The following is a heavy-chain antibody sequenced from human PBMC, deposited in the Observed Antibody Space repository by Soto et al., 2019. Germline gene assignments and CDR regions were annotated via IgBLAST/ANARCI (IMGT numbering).Heavy chain of an antibody. CDR3: ARDQSSSPDFFDY. V-gene: IGHV4-30-4*01. CDR1: GASISSGDYY. D-gene: IGHD6-6*01. J-gene: IGHJ4*02. Sequence: SETLSLTCNVPGASISSGDYYWTWIRQPPGKGLEWIGYIYHTGRTSYNPALRSRLTISIDRSKNQFSLTLSSVSAADTALYYCARDQSSSPDFFDYWGQGTLVTVSS. CDR2: IYHTGRT.